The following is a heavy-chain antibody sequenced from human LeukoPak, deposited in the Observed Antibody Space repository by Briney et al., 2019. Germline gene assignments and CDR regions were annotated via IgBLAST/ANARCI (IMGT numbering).Heavy chain of an antibody. D-gene: IGHD3-22*01. CDR1: GGTFSSYA. CDR3: ARDYYDSSGYYSANWFDP. J-gene: IGHJ5*02. V-gene: IGHV1-2*02. CDR2: INPNSGGT. Sequence: ASVKVSCKASGGTFSSYAISWVRQAPGQGLEWMGWINPNSGGTNYAQKFQGRVTMTRDTSISTAYMELSRLRSDDTAVYYCARDYYDSSGYYSANWFDPWGQGTLVTVSS.